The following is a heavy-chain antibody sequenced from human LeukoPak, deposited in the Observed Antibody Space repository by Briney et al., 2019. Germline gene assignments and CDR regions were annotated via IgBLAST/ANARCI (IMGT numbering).Heavy chain of an antibody. CDR1: GGSISSYY. CDR2: IYYSGST. Sequence: SETLSLTCTVSGGSISSYYWSWIRQPPGKGLEWIGYIYYSGSTNYNPSLKSRVTISVDTSKNQFSLKLSSVTAADTAVYYCAGSYGSGSWSFDYWGQGTLVTVSS. J-gene: IGHJ4*02. V-gene: IGHV4-59*08. CDR3: AGSYGSGSWSFDY. D-gene: IGHD3-10*01.